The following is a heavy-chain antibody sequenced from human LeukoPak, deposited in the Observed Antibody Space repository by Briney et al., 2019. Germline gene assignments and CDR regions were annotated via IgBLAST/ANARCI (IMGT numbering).Heavy chain of an antibody. J-gene: IGHJ4*02. Sequence: SETVSCTCIVSGDSITTTTHYWGWIRQPPGKGLEWIGSVDYSGSTYYSPSLKSRDTISVDTSKSHLSLKLSSVTAADTAVYYCARHRSTLIRGVRERPYFDYWGQGTPVTVSS. D-gene: IGHD3-10*01. CDR1: GDSITTTTHY. V-gene: IGHV4-39*01. CDR3: ARHRSTLIRGVRERPYFDY. CDR2: VDYSGST.